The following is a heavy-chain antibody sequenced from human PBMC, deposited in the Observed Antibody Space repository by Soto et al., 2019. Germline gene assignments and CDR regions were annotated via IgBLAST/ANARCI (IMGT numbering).Heavy chain of an antibody. J-gene: IGHJ5*02. CDR3: AKDRRDYGDSLVNNYFDP. Sequence: QEQLVESGGGVVQPGTSLRLSCAASGSTLSSYGMHWVRQAPGKGLEWVAVTSHDGSNKFYADSVKGRFSISRDDSKNTLFLHMNSLRTEDTAVYYCAKDRRDYGDSLVNNYFDPWGQGTLVTVSS. CDR1: GSTLSSYG. V-gene: IGHV3-30*18. D-gene: IGHD4-17*01. CDR2: TSHDGSNK.